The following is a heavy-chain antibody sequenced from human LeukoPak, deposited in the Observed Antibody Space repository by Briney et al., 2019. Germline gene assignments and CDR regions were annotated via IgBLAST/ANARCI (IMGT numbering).Heavy chain of an antibody. CDR3: ARDSLEYLGYMDV. D-gene: IGHD2-2*02. V-gene: IGHV4-61*01. CDR1: GGSISSSSYY. J-gene: IGHJ6*03. Sequence: SETLSLTCTVSGGSISSSSYYWSWIRQPPGKGLEWIGYIYYSGSTNYNLSLKSRVTISVDTSKNQFSLKLSSVTAADTAVYYCARDSLEYLGYMDVWGKGTTVTVSS. CDR2: IYYSGST.